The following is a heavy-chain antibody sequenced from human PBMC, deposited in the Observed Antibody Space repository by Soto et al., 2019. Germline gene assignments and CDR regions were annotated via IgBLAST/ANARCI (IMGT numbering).Heavy chain of an antibody. CDR2: INGGSGKT. CDR1: GYPFTSYA. Sequence: GASVKVSCKAFGYPFTSYAIHWVRQAPGQRLEWMGWINGGSGKTKYSQRFQGRVTFTRDTSASTAYMELSGLRSEGTAVYYCARLLRYCSDGSCDYWGQGTLVTVSS. D-gene: IGHD2-15*01. CDR3: ARLLRYCSDGSCDY. J-gene: IGHJ4*02. V-gene: IGHV1-3*01.